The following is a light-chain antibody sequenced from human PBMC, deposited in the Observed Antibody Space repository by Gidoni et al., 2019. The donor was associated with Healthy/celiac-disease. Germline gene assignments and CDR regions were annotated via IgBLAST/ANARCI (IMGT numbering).Light chain of an antibody. Sequence: GDRVTITCRASQGISSALAWYQQKPGKAPKLLIYDASSLESGVPSRFSGSGSGTDFTLTISSLQPEDFATYYCQQFNSYPHTFGPETKVDIK. V-gene: IGKV1-13*02. CDR1: QGISSA. CDR3: QQFNSYPHT. CDR2: DAS. J-gene: IGKJ3*01.